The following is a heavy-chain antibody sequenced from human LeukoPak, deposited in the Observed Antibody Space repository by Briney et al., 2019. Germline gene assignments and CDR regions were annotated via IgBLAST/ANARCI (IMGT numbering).Heavy chain of an antibody. V-gene: IGHV1-46*01. CDR1: GYTFISYS. J-gene: IGHJ6*03. D-gene: IGHD6-6*01. CDR2: IDPSGGST. Sequence: ASVKVSCKASGYTFISYSMHWVRQAPGQGLEWMGIIDPSGGSTSYAQKFQGRVTMTRDMSTSTVYMELSSLRSEDTALYYCARLALYSSSPISPLYYYYYMDVWGKGTTVTVSS. CDR3: ARLALYSSSPISPLYYYYYMDV.